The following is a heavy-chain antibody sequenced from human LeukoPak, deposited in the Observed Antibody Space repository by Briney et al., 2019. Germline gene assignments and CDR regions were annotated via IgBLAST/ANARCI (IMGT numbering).Heavy chain of an antibody. Sequence: GGSLRLSCAASGFTVSNNYMNWVRQAPGKGLEWVSVLYSGGSTYYADSVKGRFTISRDNSKNTLYLQMNALRAEDTAVYYCARDESFDYWGQGTLVTVSS. V-gene: IGHV3-66*01. CDR2: LYSGGST. J-gene: IGHJ4*02. CDR1: GFTVSNNY. CDR3: ARDESFDY.